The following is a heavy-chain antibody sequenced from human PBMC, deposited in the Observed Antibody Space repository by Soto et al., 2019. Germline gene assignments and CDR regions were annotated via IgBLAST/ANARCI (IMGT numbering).Heavy chain of an antibody. CDR1: GDSITSNSYF. CDR2: IYFSGTT. J-gene: IGHJ4*02. CDR3: ARHFSVGYFDY. V-gene: IGHV4-39*01. Sequence: SETLSLTCTVSGDSITSNSYFWAWIRQPPGKGLEWIGSIYFSGTTYYNPSLKSRVTISVDRSKNQFPLKLSSLTAADTAVYYCARHFSVGYFDYWGQGALVTVSS.